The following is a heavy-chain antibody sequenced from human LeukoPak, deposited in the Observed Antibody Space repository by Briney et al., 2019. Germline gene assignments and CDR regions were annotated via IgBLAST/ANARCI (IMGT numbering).Heavy chain of an antibody. CDR3: AWAPYWGSSHFDY. D-gene: IGHD3-16*01. V-gene: IGHV4-61*02. J-gene: IGHJ4*02. Sequence: PSETLSLTCTVSGGSISSGSYYWSWIRQPAGKGLEWIGRIYTSGSTNYNPSLKSRVTISVDTSKNQFSLKLSSVTAADTAVYYCAWAPYWGSSHFDYWGQGTLVTVSS. CDR1: GGSISSGSYY. CDR2: IYTSGST.